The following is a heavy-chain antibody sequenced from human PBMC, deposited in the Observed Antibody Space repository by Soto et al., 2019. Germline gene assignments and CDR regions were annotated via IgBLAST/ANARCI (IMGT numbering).Heavy chain of an antibody. CDR3: AISTSPVLYDFYYYYYGMDV. D-gene: IGHD2-2*02. CDR1: GFTFSSYA. Sequence: PGGSLRLSCAASGFTFSSYAMSWVRQAPGKGLEWVSAISGSGGSTYYADSVKGRFTISRDNSKNTLYLQMNSLRAEDTAVYYCAISTSPVLYDFYYYYYGMDVWGQGTTVTVSS. CDR2: ISGSGGST. J-gene: IGHJ6*02. V-gene: IGHV3-23*01.